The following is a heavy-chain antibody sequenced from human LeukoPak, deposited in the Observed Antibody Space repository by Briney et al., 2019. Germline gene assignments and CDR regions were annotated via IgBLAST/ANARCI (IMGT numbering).Heavy chain of an antibody. J-gene: IGHJ5*02. V-gene: IGHV1-8*01. CDR3: ARGHMFRFDP. Sequence: EASVKVSCKASGYNFTSFGISWFRQAPGQGLEWMGWMNPNSGNTGYAQKFQGRVTITRNTSISTAYMELSSLRSEDTAVYYCARGHMFRFDPWGQGTLVTVSS. CDR1: GYNFTSFG. CDR2: MNPNSGNT. D-gene: IGHD3-10*02.